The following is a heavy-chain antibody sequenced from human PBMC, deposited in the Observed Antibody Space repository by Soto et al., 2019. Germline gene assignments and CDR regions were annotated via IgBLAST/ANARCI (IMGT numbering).Heavy chain of an antibody. CDR2: VNNYGDKT. D-gene: IGHD2-21*01. CDR3: AREMWGTVVGFDP. Sequence: PGGSLRLSCEASGCTFSSHNMGCLSQAPGRGREWVSTVNNYGDKTHYLNSMRGRFTVSRDNSKNTLYLQMNSLSADDMAVYHRAREMWGTVVGFDPWGPGTQVTVSS. V-gene: IGHV3-23*01. J-gene: IGHJ5*02. CDR1: GCTFSSHN.